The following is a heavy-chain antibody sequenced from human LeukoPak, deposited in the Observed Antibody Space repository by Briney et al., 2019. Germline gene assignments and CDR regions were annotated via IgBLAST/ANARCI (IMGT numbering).Heavy chain of an antibody. D-gene: IGHD3-22*01. J-gene: IGHJ4*02. CDR2: IYYSGST. V-gene: IGHV4-59*01. CDR3: ARVTGYMIEDYFDY. CDR1: GVSISSYY. Sequence: SETLSLTCTVSGVSISSYYWSWIRQPPGKGLEWIGYIYYSGSTNYNPSLKSRVTISVKTSKNQFSLKLSSVTAVDTAVYYCARVTGYMIEDYFDYWGQGTLVTVSS.